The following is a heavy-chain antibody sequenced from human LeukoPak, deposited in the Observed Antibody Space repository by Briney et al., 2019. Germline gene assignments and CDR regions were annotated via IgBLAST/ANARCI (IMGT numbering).Heavy chain of an antibody. J-gene: IGHJ5*02. CDR1: GGSISSGGYY. CDR3: ARGYSSSLAAENWFDP. Sequence: SETLSLTCTVSGGSISSGGYYWSWIRQPPGKGLEWIGYIYHSGSTYYNPSLKSRVTISVDRSKNQFSLKLSSVTAADTAVYYCARGYSSSLAAENWFDPWGQGTLVTVSS. CDR2: IYHSGST. V-gene: IGHV4-30-2*01. D-gene: IGHD6-13*01.